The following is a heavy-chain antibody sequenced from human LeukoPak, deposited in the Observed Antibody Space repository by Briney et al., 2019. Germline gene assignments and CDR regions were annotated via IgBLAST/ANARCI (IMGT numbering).Heavy chain of an antibody. D-gene: IGHD2-2*01. CDR3: ARGPPHCFGYNFPTSCRFYFDY. Sequence: SETLSLTCAVYGGSFSGYYWSWIRQPPGKGLEWIGEINHSGSTNYNPSLKSRVTISVDTSKNQFSLKLSSVTAADTAVYYCARGPPHCFGYNFPTSCRFYFDYWGQGTLVTVSS. J-gene: IGHJ4*02. V-gene: IGHV4-34*01. CDR1: GGSFSGYY. CDR2: INHSGST.